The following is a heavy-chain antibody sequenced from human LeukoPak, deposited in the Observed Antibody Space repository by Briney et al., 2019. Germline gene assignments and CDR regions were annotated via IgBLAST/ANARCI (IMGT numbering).Heavy chain of an antibody. CDR3: ARRISTGSGSYYNVSNWFDP. J-gene: IGHJ5*02. V-gene: IGHV5-51*01. Sequence: GESLKISCKGSGYSFTSYWIGWVRQMPGKGLEWMGIIYPGDSDTRYSPSFQGQVTISADKSISTPYLQWSSLKASDTAMYYCARRISTGSGSYYNVSNWFDPWGQGTLVTVSS. CDR2: IYPGDSDT. CDR1: GYSFTSYW. D-gene: IGHD3-10*01.